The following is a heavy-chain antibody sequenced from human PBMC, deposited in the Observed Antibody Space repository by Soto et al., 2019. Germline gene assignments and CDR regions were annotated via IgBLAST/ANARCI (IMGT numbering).Heavy chain of an antibody. CDR2: IYYIGST. V-gene: IGHV4-30-4*01. CDR3: ARDPVTLYGMDV. D-gene: IGHD3-16*02. J-gene: IGHJ6*02. Sequence: PSETLSLTCTVSGGSISSGDYYWSWIRQPPGKGLEWIGYIYYIGSTYYNPSLKSRVTISVDTSKNQFSLKLSSVTAADTAVYYCARDPVTLYGMDVWGQGTTVTVSS. CDR1: GGSISSGDYY.